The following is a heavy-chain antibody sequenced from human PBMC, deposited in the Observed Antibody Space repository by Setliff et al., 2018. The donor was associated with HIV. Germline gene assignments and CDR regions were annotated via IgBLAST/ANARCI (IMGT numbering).Heavy chain of an antibody. CDR1: GYSISSGYY. Sequence: KASETLSLTCTVSGYSISSGYYWGWIRQPPGKGLGWIGSIYHSGSTYYNPSLKSRVTISVDTSKNQFSLKLSSVTAADTAVYYCARDCGGDCFSGVAGPNYYYGMDVWGQGTTVTVSS. CDR3: ARDCGGDCFSGVAGPNYYYGMDV. V-gene: IGHV4-38-2*02. J-gene: IGHJ6*02. CDR2: IYHSGST. D-gene: IGHD2-21*02.